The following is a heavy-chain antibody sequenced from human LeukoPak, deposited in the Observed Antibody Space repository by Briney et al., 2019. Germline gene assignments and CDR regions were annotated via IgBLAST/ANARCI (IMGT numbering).Heavy chain of an antibody. CDR3: ARERFSSSWIQGWFDP. V-gene: IGHV4-4*07. Sequence: PSETLSLTCTVSGGSISSYYWSWIRQPAGKGLEWIGRIYTSGSTIYNPSLKSRVTMSVDTSKNQFSLKLSSVTAADTAVYYCARERFSSSWIQGWFDPWGQGTLVTVSS. CDR2: IYTSGST. CDR1: GGSISSYY. J-gene: IGHJ5*02. D-gene: IGHD6-13*01.